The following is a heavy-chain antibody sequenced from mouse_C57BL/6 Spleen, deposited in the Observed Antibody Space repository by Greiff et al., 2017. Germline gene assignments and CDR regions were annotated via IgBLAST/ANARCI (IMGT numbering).Heavy chain of an antibody. V-gene: IGHV1-26*01. CDR3: ANSITGSFDY. CDR2: INPNNGGT. D-gene: IGHD2-4*01. J-gene: IGHJ2*01. CDR1: GYTFTDYY. Sequence: EVQLQQSGPELVKPGASVKISCKASGYTFTDYYMNWVKQSHGKSLEWIGDINPNNGGTSYNQKFKGKATLTVDKSSSTAYMELRSLTSEDSAVYYCANSITGSFDYWGQGTTLTVSS.